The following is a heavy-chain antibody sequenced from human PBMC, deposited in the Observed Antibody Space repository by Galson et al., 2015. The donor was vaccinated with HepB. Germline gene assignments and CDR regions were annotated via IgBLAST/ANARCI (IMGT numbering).Heavy chain of an antibody. D-gene: IGHD3-10*01. CDR3: ARHVGRELWFGEPSFWFDP. J-gene: IGHJ5*02. V-gene: IGHV4-39*01. CDR2: FYYSGST. CDR1: GGSISSSSYY. Sequence: LSLTCTVSGGSISSSSYYWGWIRQPPGKGLEWIGSFYYSGSTYYNPSLKSRVTFSVDTSKNQFSLKLSSVTAADTAVYYCARHVGRELWFGEPSFWFDPWGQGTLVTVSS.